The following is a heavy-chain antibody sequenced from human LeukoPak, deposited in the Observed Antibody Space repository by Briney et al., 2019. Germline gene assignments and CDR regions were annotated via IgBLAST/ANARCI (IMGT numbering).Heavy chain of an antibody. D-gene: IGHD3-10*01. CDR2: INPNSGGT. J-gene: IGHJ5*02. CDR1: GYTFTGYY. V-gene: IGHV1-2*02. Sequence: GASVKVSCKASGYTFTGYYMHWVRQAPGQGLEWMGWINPNSGGTNYAQKFQGRVTMTRDTSISTAYMELSRLRSDDTAVYYCARGREVWFGELWANWFDPWGQGTLVTVSS. CDR3: ARGREVWFGELWANWFDP.